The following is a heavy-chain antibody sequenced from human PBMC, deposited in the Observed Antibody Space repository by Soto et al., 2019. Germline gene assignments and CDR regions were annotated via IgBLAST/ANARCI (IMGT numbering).Heavy chain of an antibody. D-gene: IGHD2-2*01. J-gene: IGHJ6*02. V-gene: IGHV4-38-2*01. CDR1: GYSISSGYY. CDR3: ATPWNGFFSSTRGYPHHGMDV. CDR2: IYHSGST. Sequence: PEETLSLTCAVSGYSISSGYYWGWIRQPPGKGLEWIGSIYHSGSTYYNPSLKSRVTISVDTSKNQFSLKLSSVTAADTAVYYCATPWNGFFSSTRGYPHHGMDVWGQGTTVPVS.